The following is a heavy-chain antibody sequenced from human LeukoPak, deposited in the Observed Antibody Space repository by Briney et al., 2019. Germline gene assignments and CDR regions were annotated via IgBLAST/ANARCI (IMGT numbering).Heavy chain of an antibody. CDR2: INSDGSST. CDR1: GFTFSSYG. CDR3: ARDRRDWEYDY. D-gene: IGHD2-21*02. Sequence: GGSLRLSCAASGFTFSSYGMHWVRHAPGKGLVWVSRINSDGSSTIYADSVKGRFTISRDNAKNTLYLQMNSLRAEDTAVYYCARDRRDWEYDYWGQGTLVTVSS. V-gene: IGHV3-74*01. J-gene: IGHJ4*02.